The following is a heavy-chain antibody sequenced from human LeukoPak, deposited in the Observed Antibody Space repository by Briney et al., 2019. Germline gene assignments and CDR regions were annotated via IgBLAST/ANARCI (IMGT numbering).Heavy chain of an antibody. CDR2: INPSGGST. CDR1: GYTFTSYY. J-gene: IGHJ4*02. D-gene: IGHD3-22*01. CDR3: ARDGNSSGYFDY. V-gene: IGHV1-46*01. Sequence: ASVKVSCKASGYTFTSYYMHWVRQAPGQGLEWMGIINPSGGSTSYAQKFQGRVTMTRDTSTSTVYMELSSLRSEDTAVYCRARDGNSSGYFDYWGQGTLVTVSS.